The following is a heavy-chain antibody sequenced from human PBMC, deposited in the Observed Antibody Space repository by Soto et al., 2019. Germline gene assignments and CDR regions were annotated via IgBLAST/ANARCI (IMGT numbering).Heavy chain of an antibody. V-gene: IGHV4-34*01. J-gene: IGHJ6*03. D-gene: IGHD3-10*01. CDR3: ASGSLRITMVRGVIPPYYYYYMDV. CDR1: GGSLSGYY. Sequence: SETLSLTCAVYGGSLSGYYWSWIRQPPGKGLEWIGEINHSGSTNYNPSLKSRVTISVDTSKNQFSLKLSSVTAADTAVYYCASGSLRITMVRGVIPPYYYYYMDVWGKGTTVTVSS. CDR2: INHSGST.